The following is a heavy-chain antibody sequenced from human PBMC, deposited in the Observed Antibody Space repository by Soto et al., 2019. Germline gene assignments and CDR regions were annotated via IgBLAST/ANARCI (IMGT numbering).Heavy chain of an antibody. CDR2: INHSGRV. D-gene: IGHD3-22*01. Sequence: QVQLQQWGAGLLKPSETLSLTCAVYGGPFSGHSWTWIRQSPGKGLEWIGDINHSGRVNYSPSLKSRVTISLDTSKNQFSLTLSAVTAADTAMYYCSTRAFDTNGYYRFDPWRQGTLVTASA. J-gene: IGHJ5*01. V-gene: IGHV4-34*01. CDR3: STRAFDTNGYYRFDP. CDR1: GGPFSGHS.